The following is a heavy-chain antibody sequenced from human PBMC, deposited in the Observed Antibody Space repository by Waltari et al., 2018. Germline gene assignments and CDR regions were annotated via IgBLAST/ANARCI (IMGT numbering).Heavy chain of an antibody. CDR1: GYSISSGYY. CDR3: ARLPGIAAAGTGGWFDS. CDR2: IYHSGST. J-gene: IGHJ5*01. Sequence: QVQLQESGQGLVKPSETLSLTCAVSGYSISSGYYWGWIRQPPGKGLEWIGSIYHSGSTYYNPSLKSRVTISVDTSKNQFSLKLSSVTAADTAVYYCARLPGIAAAGTGGWFDSWGQGTLVTVSS. D-gene: IGHD6-13*01. V-gene: IGHV4-38-2*01.